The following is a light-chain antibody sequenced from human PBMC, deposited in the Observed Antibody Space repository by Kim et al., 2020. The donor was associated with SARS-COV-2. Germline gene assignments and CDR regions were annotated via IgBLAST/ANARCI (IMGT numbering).Light chain of an antibody. V-gene: IGKV3-15*01. CDR2: GAP. CDR3: QQYNNWPPSIP. J-gene: IGKJ5*01. Sequence: EIVMTQSPAPLSVAPGERATLSCRASQSVSSNLAWYQQKPGQAPRLLIYGAPTRATGIPARFSGSVSGTEFTLTISSLQSEDFAVYYCQQYNNWPPSIPFGQGTRLEIK. CDR1: QSVSSN.